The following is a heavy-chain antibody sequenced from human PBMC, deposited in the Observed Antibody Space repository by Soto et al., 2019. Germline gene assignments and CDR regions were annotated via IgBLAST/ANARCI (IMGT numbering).Heavy chain of an antibody. J-gene: IGHJ4*02. D-gene: IGHD6-19*01. CDR1: GGTFSSYT. Sequence: QVQLVQSGAEVKKPGSSVKVSCKASGGTFSSYTISWVRQAPGQGLEWMGRIIPILGIANYAQKFQGRVTITADKSTSTAYMELSSLRSEDTAVYYCARDIEHPGIAVAEDYWGQGTLVTVSS. V-gene: IGHV1-69*08. CDR3: ARDIEHPGIAVAEDY. CDR2: IIPILGIA.